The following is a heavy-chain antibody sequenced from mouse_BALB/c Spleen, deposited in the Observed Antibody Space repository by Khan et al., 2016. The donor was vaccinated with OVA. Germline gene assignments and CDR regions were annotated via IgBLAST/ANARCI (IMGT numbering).Heavy chain of an antibody. J-gene: IGHJ4*01. CDR2: IWGGGST. CDR3: AKGVWSYYYTLDY. Sequence: QIQLVQSGPGLVAPSQNLSLTCTVSGFSLSDYGVSWIRQPPGKGLEWLGVIWGGGSTYYNSDLKSRLSISKDNSKSQVFLKMSSLQSDDTAMFYCAKGVWSYYYTLDYWGQGTSVTVSS. V-gene: IGHV2-6-5*01. CDR1: GFSLSDYG.